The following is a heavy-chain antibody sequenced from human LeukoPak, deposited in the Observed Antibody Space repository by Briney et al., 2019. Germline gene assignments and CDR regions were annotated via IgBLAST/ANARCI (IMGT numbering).Heavy chain of an antibody. CDR3: ARDLRSIVVVITGGFDY. J-gene: IGHJ4*02. CDR1: GYTFTSYY. CDR2: INPSGGST. Sequence: GASVKVSCKASGYTFTSYYMHWVRQAPGQGLEWMGIINPSGGSTSYAQKFQGRVTMTRDTSTSTVYMELSSLRSEDTAVYYCARDLRSIVVVITGGFDYWGQGTLVTVSS. D-gene: IGHD3-22*01. V-gene: IGHV1-46*01.